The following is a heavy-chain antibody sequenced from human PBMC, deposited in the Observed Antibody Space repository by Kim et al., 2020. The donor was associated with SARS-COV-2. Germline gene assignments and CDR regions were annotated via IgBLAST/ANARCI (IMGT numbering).Heavy chain of an antibody. CDR1: GGSISSGGYY. Sequence: SETLSLTCTVSGGSISSGGYYWSWIRQHPGKGLEWIGYIYYSGSTYYNPSLKSRVTISVDTSKNQFSLKLSSVTAADTAVYYCARDRRGGYWGFDPWGQGTLVTVSS. V-gene: IGHV4-31*03. D-gene: IGHD5-12*01. J-gene: IGHJ5*02. CDR2: IYYSGST. CDR3: ARDRRGGYWGFDP.